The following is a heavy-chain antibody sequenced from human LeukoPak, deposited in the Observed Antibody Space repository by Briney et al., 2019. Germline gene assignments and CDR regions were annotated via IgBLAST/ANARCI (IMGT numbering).Heavy chain of an antibody. CDR3: AKDGDIVVVPAATVLDY. J-gene: IGHJ4*02. D-gene: IGHD2-2*01. V-gene: IGHV3-48*04. CDR2: ITSNSGTI. CDR1: GFTLSTYS. Sequence: GGSLRLSCAASGFTLSTYSMSWVRQAPGKGLEWISYITSNSGTIHNADSVEGRFTISRDNAENSLYLQMNSLRAEDMAVYYCAKDGDIVVVPAATVLDYWGQGTLVTVSS.